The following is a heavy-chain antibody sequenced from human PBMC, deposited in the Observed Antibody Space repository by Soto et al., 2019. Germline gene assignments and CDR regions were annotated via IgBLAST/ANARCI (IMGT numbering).Heavy chain of an antibody. CDR2: ISSSGSTI. CDR3: ARDSEDALKAGSYWYFDL. CDR1: GFTFSDYY. Sequence: QVQLVESGGGLVKPGGSLRLSCAASGFTFSDYYMSWIRQAPGKGLEWVSYISSSGSTIYYADSVKGRFTISRDNAKNALYLQMNSLRAEDTAVYYCARDSEDALKAGSYWYFDLWGRGTLVTVSS. V-gene: IGHV3-11*01. J-gene: IGHJ2*01.